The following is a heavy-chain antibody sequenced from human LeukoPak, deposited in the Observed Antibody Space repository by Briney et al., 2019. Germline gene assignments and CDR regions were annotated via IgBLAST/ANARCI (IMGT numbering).Heavy chain of an antibody. CDR2: MNPNSGNT. Sequence: ASVKVSCKASGYTFTSYDINWVRQATGQGLEWMGWMNPNSGNTGYAQKFQGRVTMTRNTSISTAYMELSSLRSEDTAVYYCARCLWATIPYYYYMDVWGKGTTVTVSS. CDR3: ARCLWATIPYYYYMDV. V-gene: IGHV1-8*01. J-gene: IGHJ6*03. CDR1: GYTFTSYD. D-gene: IGHD5-12*01.